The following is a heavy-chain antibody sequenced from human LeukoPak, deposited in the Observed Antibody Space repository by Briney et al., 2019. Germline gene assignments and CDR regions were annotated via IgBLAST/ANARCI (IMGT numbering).Heavy chain of an antibody. J-gene: IGHJ4*02. D-gene: IGHD3-22*01. CDR1: GFTFSSYE. CDR2: ISSSGSTI. V-gene: IGHV3-48*03. CDR3: ATQDSMYYFDY. Sequence: SGGSLRLSCAASGFTFSSYEMNWVRQAPGKGLEWVSYISSSGSTIHYADSVTGRFTISRDNAKNSLYLQMNSLRAEDTAVYYCATQDSMYYFDYWGQGTLVTVSS.